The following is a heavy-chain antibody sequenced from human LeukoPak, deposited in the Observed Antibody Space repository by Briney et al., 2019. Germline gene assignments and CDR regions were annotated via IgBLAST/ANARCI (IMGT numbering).Heavy chain of an antibody. CDR2: IYYSGRT. CDR3: ARGVAVAGTGGDY. Sequence: PSETLSLTCTVPGGSISSYYWSWIRQPPGKGLGWTGYIYYSGRTNYNPSLKSRVTISVDTSKNQFSLKLSSVTAADTAVYYCARGVAVAGTGGDYWGQGTLVTVSS. D-gene: IGHD6-19*01. CDR1: GGSISSYY. J-gene: IGHJ4*02. V-gene: IGHV4-59*01.